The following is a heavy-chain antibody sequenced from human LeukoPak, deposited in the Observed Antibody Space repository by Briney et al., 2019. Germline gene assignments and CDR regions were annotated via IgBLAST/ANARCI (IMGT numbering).Heavy chain of an antibody. Sequence: SETLSLTCTVSGGSISSSSYYWGWIRQPPGKGLEWIGSIYYSGSTYYNPSLKSRVTISVDTSKNQFSLKLSSVTAADTAVYYCVSLHPDFGAFDIWGQGTMVTVSS. CDR3: VSLHPDFGAFDI. V-gene: IGHV4-39*01. D-gene: IGHD3-3*01. CDR2: IYYSGST. CDR1: GGSISSSSYY. J-gene: IGHJ3*02.